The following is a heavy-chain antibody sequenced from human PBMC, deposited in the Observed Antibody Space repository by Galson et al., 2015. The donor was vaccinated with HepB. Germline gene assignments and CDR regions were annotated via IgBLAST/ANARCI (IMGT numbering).Heavy chain of an antibody. CDR1: GYTFTSYD. CDR2: MDPNSGNT. D-gene: IGHD1-14*01. Sequence: SVKVSCKASGYTFTSYDINWVRQATGQGLEWMGWMDPNSGNTGYAQKFQGRVTMTRNTSISTAYMELSSLRSEDTAVYYCARGNRLHMTPYYFDYWGQGTLVTVSS. J-gene: IGHJ4*02. CDR3: ARGNRLHMTPYYFDY. V-gene: IGHV1-8*01.